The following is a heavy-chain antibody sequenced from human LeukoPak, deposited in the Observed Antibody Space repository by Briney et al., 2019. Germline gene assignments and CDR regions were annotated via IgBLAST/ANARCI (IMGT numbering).Heavy chain of an antibody. CDR3: ARRGTSSSWAHFDY. V-gene: IGHV3-7*05. CDR1: GFTFSSYA. J-gene: IGHJ4*02. CDR2: IKQDGSEK. D-gene: IGHD6-13*01. Sequence: GWSLRLSCVASGFTFSSYAMTWVRQAPGKGLEWVAKIKQDGSEKYYVDSVKGRFTISRDNAKNSLYLQMNSLGAEDTAVYYCARRGTSSSWAHFDYWGQGTLVTVSS.